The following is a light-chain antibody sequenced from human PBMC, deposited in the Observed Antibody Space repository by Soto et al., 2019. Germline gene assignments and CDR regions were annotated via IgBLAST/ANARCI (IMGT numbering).Light chain of an antibody. Sequence: DLVMNPSPLSLHVTPGEPASISCRSSPSLLHTNGYDYLDWHLQKPGQSPQRLIYFGSNRASGVPDRFSGSGSRTDSTLKISRGEAEDGVVHYGMQPRDTPWTFGQGTKVQIK. CDR3: MQPRDTPWT. CDR2: FGS. V-gene: IGKV2-28*01. CDR1: PSLLHTNGYDY. J-gene: IGKJ1*01.